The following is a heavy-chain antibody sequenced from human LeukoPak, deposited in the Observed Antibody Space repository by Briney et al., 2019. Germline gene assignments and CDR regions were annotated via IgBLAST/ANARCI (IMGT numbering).Heavy chain of an antibody. J-gene: IGHJ3*02. CDR1: GGSISSGSYY. V-gene: IGHV4-61*02. CDR2: IYTSGST. Sequence: SETLSLTCTVSGGSISSGSYYWSWIRQPAGKGLEWIGRIYTSGSTNYNPSLKSRVTMSVDTSKNQFSLKLSSVTAADTAVYYCARCSRGAFDIWGQGTMVTVSS. CDR3: ARCSRGAFDI. D-gene: IGHD6-13*01.